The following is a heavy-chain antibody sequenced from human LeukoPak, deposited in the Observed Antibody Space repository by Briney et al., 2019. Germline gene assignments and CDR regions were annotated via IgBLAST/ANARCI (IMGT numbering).Heavy chain of an antibody. CDR3: ARRPSTYYYDSSGYYSPWFDP. D-gene: IGHD3-22*01. V-gene: IGHV4-59*08. CDR2: IYYSGST. CDR1: GGSISSYY. J-gene: IGHJ5*02. Sequence: PSETLPVTRTVSGGSISSYYWSWIRQPPGKGLEWIGYIYYSGSTNYNPSLKSRVTISVDTSKNQFSLKLSSVTSADTAVYYCARRPSTYYYDSSGYYSPWFDPWGQEPADPVSS.